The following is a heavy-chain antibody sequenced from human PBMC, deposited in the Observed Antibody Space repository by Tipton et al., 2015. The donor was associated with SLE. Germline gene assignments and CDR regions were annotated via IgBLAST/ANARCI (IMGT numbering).Heavy chain of an antibody. CDR2: IYSGETT. V-gene: IGHV3-53*05. J-gene: IGHJ4*02. CDR1: GFIVRSHY. CDR3: ATLWGDCSVGRCYSAF. D-gene: IGHD2-15*01. Sequence: GSLRLSCAASGFIVRSHYMSWVRQAPGKGLEWVSVIYSGETTYYADSVKGRFAISRDNSKNTLYLQMNSLRPEDTAVYYCATLWGDCSVGRCYSAFWGQGTLVTVSS.